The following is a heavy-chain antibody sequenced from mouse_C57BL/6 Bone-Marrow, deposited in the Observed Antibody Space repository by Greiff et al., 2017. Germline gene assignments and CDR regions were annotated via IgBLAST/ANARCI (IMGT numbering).Heavy chain of an antibody. CDR2: IHPNSGST. CDR1: GYTFTSYW. Sequence: VQLQQPGAELVKPGASVKLSCKASGYTFTSYWMHWVKQRPGQGLEWIGMIHPNSGSTNYNEKFKSKATLPVDKSSSTAYMQLSSLTSEDSAVYYCASGKPYGRFAYWGQGTLVTVSA. CDR3: ASGKPYGRFAY. J-gene: IGHJ3*01. D-gene: IGHD1-1*01. V-gene: IGHV1-64*01.